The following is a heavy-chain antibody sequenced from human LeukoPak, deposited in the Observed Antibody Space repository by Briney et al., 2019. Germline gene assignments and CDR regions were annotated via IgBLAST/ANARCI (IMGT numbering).Heavy chain of an antibody. CDR1: GFTFSSYS. V-gene: IGHV3-15*01. CDR3: TTVLIGIVVVPAAIGFDY. CDR2: IKSKTDGGTT. D-gene: IGHD2-2*01. Sequence: GGSLRLSCAASGFTFSSYSMNWVRQAPGKGLEWVGRIKSKTDGGTTDYAAPVKGRFTISRDDSKNTLYLQMNSLKTEDTAVYYCTTVLIGIVVVPAAIGFDYWGQGTLVTVSS. J-gene: IGHJ4*02.